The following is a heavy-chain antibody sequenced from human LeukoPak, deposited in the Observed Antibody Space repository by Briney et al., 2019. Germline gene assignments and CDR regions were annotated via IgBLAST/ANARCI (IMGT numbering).Heavy chain of an antibody. CDR1: GGSFSGYY. D-gene: IGHD2-8*02. J-gene: IGHJ5*02. CDR3: ARGQRYCTGGVCYWFDP. CDR2: INHSGST. Sequence: SETLSLTCAVYGGSFSGYYWSWIRQPPGKGLEWIGEINHSGSTNYNPSLKSRVTISVDTSKNQFSLKLSSVTAADTAVYYCARGQRYCTGGVCYWFDPWGQGTLVTVSS. V-gene: IGHV4-34*01.